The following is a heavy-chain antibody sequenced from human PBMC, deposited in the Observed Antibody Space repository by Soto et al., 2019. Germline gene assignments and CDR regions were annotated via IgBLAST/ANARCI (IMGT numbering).Heavy chain of an antibody. CDR3: ARQLSHICDF. CDR2: IKPGTPDI. CDR1: GYKFGSAW. D-gene: IGHD3-3*02. V-gene: IGHV5-51*01. Sequence: LKISCKGVGYKFGSAWIGWVRQMPGKGLEWIGIIKPGTPDIRYSPSLRGHVTISADEGLSTAYLQWSSLKASDTAMYYCARQLSHICDFWGQETLVTVSS. J-gene: IGHJ4*02.